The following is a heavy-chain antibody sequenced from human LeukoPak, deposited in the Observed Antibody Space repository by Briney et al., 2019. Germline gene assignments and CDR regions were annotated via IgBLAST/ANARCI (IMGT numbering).Heavy chain of an antibody. V-gene: IGHV4-59*08. J-gene: IGHJ3*02. CDR3: ARRKRDDSSGYYYVDDAFDI. Sequence: SETLSLTCTVSGGSICSYYWSWIRQPPGKGLEWIGYIYYSGSTNYNPSLKSRVTISVDTSKNQFSLKLSSVTAADTAVYYCARRKRDDSSGYYYVDDAFDIWGQGTMVTVSS. CDR1: GGSICSYY. CDR2: IYYSGST. D-gene: IGHD3-22*01.